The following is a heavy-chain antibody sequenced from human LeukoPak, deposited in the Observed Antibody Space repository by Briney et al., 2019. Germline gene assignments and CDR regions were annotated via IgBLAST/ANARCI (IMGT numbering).Heavy chain of an antibody. V-gene: IGHV4-34*01. CDR1: GGSFSGYY. D-gene: IGHD3-10*01. J-gene: IGHJ4*02. Sequence: SETLSLTCAVYGGSFSGYYWSWIRQPPGKGLEWIGEIHHSGSTNYNPSLKSRVTISVDTSKNQFSLKLSSVTAADTAVYYCARVRITMVRGVTYFDYWGQGTLVTVSS. CDR2: IHHSGST. CDR3: ARVRITMVRGVTYFDY.